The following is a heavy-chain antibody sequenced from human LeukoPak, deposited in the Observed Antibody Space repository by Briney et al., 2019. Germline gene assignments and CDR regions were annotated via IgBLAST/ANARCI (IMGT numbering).Heavy chain of an antibody. CDR2: INHSGST. D-gene: IGHD3-10*01. J-gene: IGHJ4*02. CDR3: TTTYDFTRGGFDY. CDR1: GGSFSGYY. Sequence: PSETLSLTCAVYGGSFSGYYWSWIRQPPGKGLEWIGEINHSGSTNYTPSLNSRVSISIDTSKSQFSLKLNFATAADTAFYYCTTTYDFTRGGFDYWGLGTLVTVSS. V-gene: IGHV4-34*01.